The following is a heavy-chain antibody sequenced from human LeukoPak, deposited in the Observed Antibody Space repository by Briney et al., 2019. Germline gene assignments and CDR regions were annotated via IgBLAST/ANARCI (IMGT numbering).Heavy chain of an antibody. V-gene: IGHV3-21*01. CDR1: GFTFSSYS. J-gene: IGHJ4*02. Sequence: SGGSLRLSCAASGFTFSSYSMNWVRQAPGKGLEWVSSISSSSSYIYYADSVKGRFTISRDNAKNSLYQQMNSLRAEDTAVYYCARDPDYGDYFDYWGQGTLVTVSS. D-gene: IGHD4-17*01. CDR3: ARDPDYGDYFDY. CDR2: ISSSSSYI.